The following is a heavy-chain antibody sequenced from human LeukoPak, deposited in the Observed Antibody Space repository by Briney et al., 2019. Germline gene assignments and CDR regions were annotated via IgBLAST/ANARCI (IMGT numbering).Heavy chain of an antibody. CDR2: ISGSGGST. V-gene: IGHV3-23*01. J-gene: IGHJ4*02. Sequence: PGGSLRLSCSTSGLIFSNHFMHWVRQAPGKGLEWVSAISGSGGSTYYADSVKGRFTISRDNSKNTLYLQMNSLRAEDTAVYYCANGYSSGWLDYWGQGTLVTVSS. CDR1: GLIFSNHF. CDR3: ANGYSSGWLDY. D-gene: IGHD6-19*01.